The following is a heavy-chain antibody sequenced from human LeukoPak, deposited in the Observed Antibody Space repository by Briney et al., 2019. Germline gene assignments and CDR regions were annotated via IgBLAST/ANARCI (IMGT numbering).Heavy chain of an antibody. CDR1: GDSLSSYY. CDR3: ARHQGGSSSFYYMDV. V-gene: IGHV4-4*09. D-gene: IGHD6-6*01. CDR2: IYTSGNT. Sequence: SETLSLTCTVSGDSLSSYYWSWIRQPPGKGLEWIGYIYTSGNTNYNPSLKSRVTISVDTSKNQFSLKLSSVTAADTAVYYCARHQGGSSSFYYMDVWGKGTTVTVSS. J-gene: IGHJ6*03.